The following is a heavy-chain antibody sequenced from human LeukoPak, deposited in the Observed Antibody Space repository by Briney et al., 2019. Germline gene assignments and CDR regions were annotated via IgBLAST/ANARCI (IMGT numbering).Heavy chain of an antibody. D-gene: IGHD6-13*01. CDR3: ARIAAGPQDYYYGMDV. CDR2: IYYSGST. V-gene: IGHV4-39*07. Sequence: SETLSLTCTVSGGSISSSSYYWGWLRQPPGKGLEWIGSIYYSGSTYYNPSLKSRVTISVDTSKNQFSLKLSSVTAADTAVYYCARIAAGPQDYYYGMDVWGQGTTVTVSS. CDR1: GGSISSSSYY. J-gene: IGHJ6*02.